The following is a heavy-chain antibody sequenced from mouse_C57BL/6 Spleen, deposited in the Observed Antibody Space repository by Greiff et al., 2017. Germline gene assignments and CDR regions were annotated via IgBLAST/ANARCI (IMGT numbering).Heavy chain of an antibody. D-gene: IGHD1-1*01. J-gene: IGHJ4*01. Sequence: VQLQQSGTVLVRPGASVKMSCKTSGYTFTSYWMHWVKQRPGQGLEWIGAIYPGNSDTSYNKKFKGKAKLTAVTSASTAYMGRSSLTNEDAAVYYCTATVVEDYAMDYWGQGTSVTVSS. CDR1: GYTFTSYW. V-gene: IGHV1-5*01. CDR2: IYPGNSDT. CDR3: TATVVEDYAMDY.